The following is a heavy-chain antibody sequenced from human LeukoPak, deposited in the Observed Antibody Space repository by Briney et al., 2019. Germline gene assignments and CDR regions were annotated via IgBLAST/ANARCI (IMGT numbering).Heavy chain of an antibody. V-gene: IGHV1-69*04. CDR2: IIPILGIA. J-gene: IGHJ4*02. D-gene: IGHD1-1*01. CDR3: ARSQRLSDFDY. Sequence: ASVKVSCKAPGGTFSSYAISWVRQAPGQGLEWMGRIIPILGIANYAQKFQGRVTITADKSTSTAYMELSSLRSEDTAVYYCARSQRLSDFDYWGQGTLVTVSS. CDR1: GGTFSSYA.